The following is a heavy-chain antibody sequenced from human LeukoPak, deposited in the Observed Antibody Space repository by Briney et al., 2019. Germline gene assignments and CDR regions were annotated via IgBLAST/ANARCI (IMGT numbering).Heavy chain of an antibody. D-gene: IGHD4-17*01. CDR1: GYTFTGYY. CDR3: ARGPATVSHYYYYYYMDV. CDR2: MNPISGNT. V-gene: IGHV1-8*02. J-gene: IGHJ6*03. Sequence: ASVKVSCKASGYTFTGYYMHWLGQAPGQGLEGMGWMNPISGNTGYAQKFQGRVTMTRNTSISTAYMELSSLRSEGTAVYYCARGPATVSHYYYYYYMDVWGKGTTVTISS.